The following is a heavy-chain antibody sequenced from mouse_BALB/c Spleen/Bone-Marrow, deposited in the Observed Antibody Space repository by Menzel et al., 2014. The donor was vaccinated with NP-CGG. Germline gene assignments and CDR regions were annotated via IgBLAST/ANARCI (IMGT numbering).Heavy chain of an antibody. CDR2: ISSGSSPI. Sequence: VQLKESGGGLVQPGGSRKLSCAASGFTFSSFGMHWVRQAPEKGLEWVAYISSGSSPIFYADTVKGRFTISRDNPKNTLFLQMTSLRSEDTAMYYCTRGGNWGDFDYWGQGTTLTVSS. V-gene: IGHV5-17*02. CDR1: GFTFSSFG. J-gene: IGHJ2*01. D-gene: IGHD4-1*01. CDR3: TRGGNWGDFDY.